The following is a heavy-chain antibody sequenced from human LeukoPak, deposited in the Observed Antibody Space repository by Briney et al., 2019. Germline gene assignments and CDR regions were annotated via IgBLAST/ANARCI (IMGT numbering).Heavy chain of an antibody. CDR3: ARGAAGGSGGIDY. CDR1: GFIVSSNH. CDR2: IYSGADT. J-gene: IGHJ4*02. V-gene: IGHV3-53*01. Sequence: GGSLRLSCAASGFIVSSNHMRWVRQAPGKGLEWVSIIYSGADTYYADSGEGPFTVARNNSKNTVYIQMDTLRTEDTAVYYCARGAAGGSGGIDYWGQGTLVTVSS. D-gene: IGHD6-13*01.